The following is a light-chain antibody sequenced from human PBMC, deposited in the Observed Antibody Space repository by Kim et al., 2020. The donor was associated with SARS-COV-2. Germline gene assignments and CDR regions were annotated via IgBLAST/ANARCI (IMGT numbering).Light chain of an antibody. V-gene: IGKV3-11*01. J-gene: IGKJ2*01. Sequence: EIVLTQSPATLSLSPGERATLSCRASQSVSSYLAWYQQKPGQAPRLLIYDASNRATGIPARFSGSGSGTDFTLTICSLEPEDFAVYYCQQRSNRPTFGQGTKLEI. CDR3: QQRSNRPT. CDR2: DAS. CDR1: QSVSSY.